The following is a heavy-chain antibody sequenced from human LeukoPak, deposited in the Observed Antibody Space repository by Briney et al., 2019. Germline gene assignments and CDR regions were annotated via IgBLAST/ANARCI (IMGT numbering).Heavy chain of an antibody. D-gene: IGHD6-13*01. CDR3: ARDRSISAAGDTY. CDR1: GFIFSDYW. CDR2: VNRDGSST. V-gene: IGHV3-74*01. Sequence: GGSLRVSCAASGFIFSDYWMHWVRQAPGKGLVWVSRVNRDGSSTSYADSVKGRFTISRDNAKNTLSLQMNSLRAEDTAVYYCARDRSISAAGDTYWGQGTLVTVSS. J-gene: IGHJ4*02.